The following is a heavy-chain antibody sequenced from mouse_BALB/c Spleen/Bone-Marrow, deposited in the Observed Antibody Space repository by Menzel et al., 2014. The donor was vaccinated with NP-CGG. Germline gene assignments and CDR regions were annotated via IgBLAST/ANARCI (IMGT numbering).Heavy chain of an antibody. CDR2: IHPYNGDT. CDR1: GFSFTDYF. CDR3: GRYGYDAMDF. V-gene: IGHV1-37*01. J-gene: IGHJ4*01. Sequence: EVHLVESGPELVKPGASVKLSCRASGFSFTDYFINWVKQSHGKSLEWTGRIHPYNGDTFYNQKFKVKATLTVDKSSNTARMELLSLTSEDSAVYYCGRYGYDAMDFWGQGTSVTVSS. D-gene: IGHD1-1*02.